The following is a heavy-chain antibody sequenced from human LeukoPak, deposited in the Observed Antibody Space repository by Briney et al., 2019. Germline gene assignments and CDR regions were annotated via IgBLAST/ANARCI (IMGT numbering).Heavy chain of an antibody. J-gene: IGHJ4*02. V-gene: IGHV3-7*01. CDR2: INTDGSQR. CDR1: GFTFSSYG. Sequence: PGGTLRLSCAASGFTFSSYGMTWVRQAPGKGLEWVANINTDGSQRDCVDSLKGRFTISRDNDKNSLYLQMNNLRAEDTAVYYCARHPNWNFDSWGQGTLVTVSS. D-gene: IGHD1-1*01. CDR3: ARHPNWNFDS.